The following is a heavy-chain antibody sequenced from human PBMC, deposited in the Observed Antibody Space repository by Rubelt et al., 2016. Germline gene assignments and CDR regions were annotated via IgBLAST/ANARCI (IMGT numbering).Heavy chain of an antibody. CDR3: ARVYGSGSSFYYYYGMDV. CDR1: GFTFSSYW. Sequence: CGASGFTFSSYWMHWVRQAPGKGLVWVSRINSDGSSTSYADSVKGRFTISRDNAKNTLYLQMNSLRAEDTAVYYCARVYGSGSSFYYYYGMDVWGQGTTVTVSS. CDR2: INSDGSST. V-gene: IGHV3-74*01. D-gene: IGHD3-10*01. J-gene: IGHJ6*02.